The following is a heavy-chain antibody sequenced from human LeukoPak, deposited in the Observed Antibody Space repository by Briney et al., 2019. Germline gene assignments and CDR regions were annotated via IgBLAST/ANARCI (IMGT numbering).Heavy chain of an antibody. V-gene: IGHV3-66*01. D-gene: IGHD2-2*01. CDR3: AVASWGYYYYGMDV. J-gene: IGHJ6*02. CDR1: GFTVSSNY. CDR2: IYSGGST. Sequence: PGGSLRLSCAASGFTVSSNYMSWVRQAPGKGLEWVSVIYSGGSTYYADSVKGRFTISRDNSKNTLYLQMNSLRAEDTAVYYCAVASWGYYYYGMDVWGQGTTVTVTS.